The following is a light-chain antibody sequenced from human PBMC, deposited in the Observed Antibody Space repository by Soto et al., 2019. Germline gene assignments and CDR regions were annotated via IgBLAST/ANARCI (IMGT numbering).Light chain of an antibody. CDR3: QQYYSYPRT. CDR1: QGISSY. Sequence: AIRMTQSPSSFSASTGDRVTITCRASQGISSYLAWYQQKPGKAPKLLIYAASTFQSGVPSRFSGSGSGTAFTLTISCLQPEDFATYYCQQYYSYPRTFGQGTKVEIK. V-gene: IGKV1-8*01. CDR2: AAS. J-gene: IGKJ1*01.